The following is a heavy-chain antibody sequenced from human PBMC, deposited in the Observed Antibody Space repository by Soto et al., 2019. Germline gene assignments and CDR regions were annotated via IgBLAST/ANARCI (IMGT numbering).Heavy chain of an antibody. CDR1: GFSLSNGKVG. CDR3: ARILFGRSVAGGYFYMDV. J-gene: IGHJ6*03. D-gene: IGHD6-19*01. V-gene: IGHV2-26*01. CDR2: IFSNDEK. Sequence: SGPTLVNPTETLTLTCTVSGFSLSNGKVGVSWIRQPPGKALEWLAHIFSNDEKSYRTSLKSRLTISEDTSKSQVVLTMTNVDPVHTATYYFARILFGRSVAGGYFYMDVWGKGTTVTVSS.